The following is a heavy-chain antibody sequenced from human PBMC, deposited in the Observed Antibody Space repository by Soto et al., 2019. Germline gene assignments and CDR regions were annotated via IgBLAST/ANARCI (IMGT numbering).Heavy chain of an antibody. V-gene: IGHV4-4*07. CDR1: GGSISSYY. CDR2: IYTSGST. Sequence: PSETLSLTCTVSGGSISSYYWSWIRQPAGKGLGWIGRIYTSGSTNYNPSLKSRVTMSVXXXXXXVXLXLXXXTAGXTAVYYCARSFPKTACYGACYYGMDVWGQGTTVT. D-gene: IGHD5-18*01. J-gene: IGHJ6*02. CDR3: ARSFPKTACYGACYYGMDV.